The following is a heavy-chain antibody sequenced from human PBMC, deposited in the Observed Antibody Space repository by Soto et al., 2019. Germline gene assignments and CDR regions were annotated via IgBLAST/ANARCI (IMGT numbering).Heavy chain of an antibody. CDR2: INAGNGNT. Sequence: ASVKVSCKASGYTFTSYAMHWVRQAPGQRLEWMGWINAGNGNTKYSQKFQGRVTITRDTSASTAYMELSSLRSEDTAVYYCASGAGYGVVRVAATYGMDVWGQGTTVTVSS. D-gene: IGHD3-10*01. CDR3: ASGAGYGVVRVAATYGMDV. V-gene: IGHV1-3*01. CDR1: GYTFTSYA. J-gene: IGHJ6*02.